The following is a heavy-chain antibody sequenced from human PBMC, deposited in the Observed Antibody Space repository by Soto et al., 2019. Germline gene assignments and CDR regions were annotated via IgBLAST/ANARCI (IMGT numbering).Heavy chain of an antibody. CDR1: GFTFSSYW. CDR2: INSDGSST. V-gene: IGHV3-74*01. Sequence: PGGSLRLSCAASGFTFSSYWMHWVRQAPGKGLVWVSRINSDGSSTSYADSVKGRFTISRDNAKNTLYLQMNSLRAEDTAVYYCARVGPLLDIVVVVAASYYYYGMDVWGQGTTVTSP. J-gene: IGHJ6*02. D-gene: IGHD2-15*01. CDR3: ARVGPLLDIVVVVAASYYYYGMDV.